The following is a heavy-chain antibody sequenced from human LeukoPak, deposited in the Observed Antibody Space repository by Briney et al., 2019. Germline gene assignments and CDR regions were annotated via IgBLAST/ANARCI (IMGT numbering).Heavy chain of an antibody. CDR2: ISTSSRYI. CDR1: GFTLSNYD. CDR3: ARADCSSSACYLRRSWFDP. D-gene: IGHD2-2*01. J-gene: IGHJ5*02. Sequence: PGGSLRLSCAPSGFTLSNYDMNWVRQAPGKGLEWVSSISTSSRYIYYKDSVRGRFTISRDDAKNSLYLEMNSLRAEDTAVYYCARADCSSSACYLRRSWFDPWGKGTLVTASS. V-gene: IGHV3-21*01.